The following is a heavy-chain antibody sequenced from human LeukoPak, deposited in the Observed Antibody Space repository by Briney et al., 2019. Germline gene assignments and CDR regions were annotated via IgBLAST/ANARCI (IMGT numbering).Heavy chain of an antibody. CDR2: IYSGGST. Sequence: GGSLRLSCAASGFTVSSNYMSWVRQAPGKGLEWVSVIYSGGSTYYADSVKGRFTISRDNSKNTLYLQMNSLRAEDTAVYYCARTETTVTPGYFDLWGRGTLVTVSS. J-gene: IGHJ2*01. V-gene: IGHV3-53*01. D-gene: IGHD4-17*01. CDR1: GFTVSSNY. CDR3: ARTETTVTPGYFDL.